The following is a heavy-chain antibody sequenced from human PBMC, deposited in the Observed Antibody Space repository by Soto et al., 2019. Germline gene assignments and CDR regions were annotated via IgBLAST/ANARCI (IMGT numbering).Heavy chain of an antibody. CDR2: ISGDGGST. D-gene: IGHD6-19*01. V-gene: IGHV3-43*02. J-gene: IGHJ6*02. Sequence: GGSLRLSCAASGFTFDDYAMHWVRQAPGKGLEWVSLISGDGGSTYYADSVKGRFTISRDNSKNSMYLQMNRLRTEDTALYYCAKDYAVAGCYCMDVWGQGTTVTVSS. CDR1: GFTFDDYA. CDR3: AKDYAVAGCYCMDV.